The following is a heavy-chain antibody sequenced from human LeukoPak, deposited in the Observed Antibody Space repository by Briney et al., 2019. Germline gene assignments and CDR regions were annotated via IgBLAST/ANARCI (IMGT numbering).Heavy chain of an antibody. Sequence: SETLSLTCAVYGGSFSGYYWSWIRQPPGKGLEGIGEINHSGSTHYNPSLKSRVTISVDTSKNQFSLKVSSVTAADTAVYHCARWTLRVGVSRTDAFDIWGQGTMVTVSS. CDR2: INHSGST. D-gene: IGHD1-26*01. CDR3: ARWTLRVGVSRTDAFDI. J-gene: IGHJ3*02. V-gene: IGHV4-34*01. CDR1: GGSFSGYY.